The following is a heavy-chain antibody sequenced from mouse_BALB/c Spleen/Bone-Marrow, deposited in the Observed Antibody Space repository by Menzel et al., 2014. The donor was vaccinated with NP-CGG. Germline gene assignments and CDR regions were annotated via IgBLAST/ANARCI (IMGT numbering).Heavy chain of an antibody. V-gene: IGHV3-2*02. CDR3: ARWDYGDYAMDY. CDR1: GYSITSDYA. D-gene: IGHD1-2*01. CDR2: ISYSSST. J-gene: IGHJ4*01. Sequence: DAHLVESGPGLVKPSQSLSLTCTVTGYSITSDYAWNWIRQFQGNKLEWMGYISYSSSTNYNPSLKSRISITRDTSKNQFFLHLDSVTAEDTATYYCARWDYGDYAMDYWGHGTSVTVSS.